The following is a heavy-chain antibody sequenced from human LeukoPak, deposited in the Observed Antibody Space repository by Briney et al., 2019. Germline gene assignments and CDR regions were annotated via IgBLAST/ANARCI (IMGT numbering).Heavy chain of an antibody. CDR2: IKSKTDGETT. J-gene: IGHJ4*02. Sequence: GGSLRLSCAASGFGFNNAWMSWVRQAPGKGLECVGRIKSKTDGETTDYAAPVKGRFTISRDDSKNMLYLQMNSLKSEDTAVYYCTADLPPPRGYDYPFDYWGQGSLVTVSS. CDR1: GFGFNNAW. D-gene: IGHD5-12*01. V-gene: IGHV3-15*01. CDR3: TADLPPPRGYDYPFDY.